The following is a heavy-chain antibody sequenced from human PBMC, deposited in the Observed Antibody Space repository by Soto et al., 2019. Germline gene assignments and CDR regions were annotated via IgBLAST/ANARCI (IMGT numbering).Heavy chain of an antibody. CDR3: VRHSGYSYGFDY. J-gene: IGHJ4*02. V-gene: IGHV4-39*01. Sequence: PSETLSLTCNVSGDSINTRSYYWGWIRQPPGQGLEWIANIFSSGTTDYNSSLKSRVTISIDTSKNHFSLEVRSVAAADTAVYLCVRHSGYSYGFDYWGQGVLVTVSS. D-gene: IGHD5-18*01. CDR1: GDSINTRSYY. CDR2: IFSSGTT.